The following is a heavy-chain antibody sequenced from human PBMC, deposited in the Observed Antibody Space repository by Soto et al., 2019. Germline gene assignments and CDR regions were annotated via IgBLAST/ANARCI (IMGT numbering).Heavy chain of an antibody. V-gene: IGHV1-69*06. CDR1: GGTFSGHA. D-gene: IGHD7-27*01. Sequence: QVQLVQSGAEVKKPGSSVKVSCEASGGTFSGHAISWVRQAPGQGPEWMGGLIPLFGTTQHAQNFQGRLTITADKSTSTAYMELTSLRFDATASYYCARGPNWGYRFDSWGQGTLVTVSS. J-gene: IGHJ4*02. CDR3: ARGPNWGYRFDS. CDR2: LIPLFGTT.